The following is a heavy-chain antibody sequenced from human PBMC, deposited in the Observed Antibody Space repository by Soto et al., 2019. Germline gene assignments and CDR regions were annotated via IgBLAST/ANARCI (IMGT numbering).Heavy chain of an antibody. CDR3: ARQVNGQYYAFWSGHYGMDV. V-gene: IGHV5-10-1*01. CDR1: GYSFTSYW. J-gene: IGHJ6*02. Sequence: GESLKISCKGSGYSFTSYWISWVRQMPGKGLEWMGRIGPSDSYTNYSPSFQGHVTISADKSISTAYLQWSSLKASDTAMYYCARQVNGQYYAFWSGHYGMDVWGQGTTVTVSS. D-gene: IGHD3-3*01. CDR2: IGPSDSYT.